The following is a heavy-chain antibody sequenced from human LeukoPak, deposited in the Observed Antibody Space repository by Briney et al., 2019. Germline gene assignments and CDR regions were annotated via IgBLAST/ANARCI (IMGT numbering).Heavy chain of an antibody. CDR2: LWADGKTA. Sequence: GGSLRLSCAASGFTLNIFGMHWVRQVPGNGLEWLAVLWADGKTAHYADSVKGRFTISRDNSKNTLYLQMNSLRAEDTAVYYCAKDYYGSGRYYFDYWGQGTLVTVSS. CDR3: AKDYYGSGRYYFDY. D-gene: IGHD3-10*01. V-gene: IGHV3-30*02. CDR1: GFTLNIFG. J-gene: IGHJ4*02.